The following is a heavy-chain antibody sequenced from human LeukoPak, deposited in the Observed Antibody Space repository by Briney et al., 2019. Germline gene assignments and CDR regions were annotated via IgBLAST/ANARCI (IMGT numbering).Heavy chain of an antibody. J-gene: IGHJ3*02. V-gene: IGHV4-30-2*01. CDR1: GGSISSGDYY. D-gene: IGHD2-2*01. CDR3: ARGFIDVVVPAAISGYAFDI. CDR2: IYHSGST. Sequence: SETLSLTCTVSGGSISSGDYYWSWIRQPPGKGLEWIGYIYHSGSTYYNPSLKSRVTISVDRSKNQFSLKLSSVTAADTAVYYCARGFIDVVVPAAISGYAFDIWGQGTMVTVSS.